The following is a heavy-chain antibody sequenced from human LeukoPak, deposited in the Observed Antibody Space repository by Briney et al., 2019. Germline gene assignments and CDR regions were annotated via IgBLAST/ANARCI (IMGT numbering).Heavy chain of an antibody. CDR3: ARDHCRGGSCSLWFDP. V-gene: IGHV3-21*01. Sequence: GGSLRLSCAASGFTFSSYSMNWVRQAPGKGLEWVSSISSSSSYIYYADSVKGRFTISRDNSKNTLYLQMNSLRAEDTAVYYCARDHCRGGSCSLWFDPWGQGTLVTVSS. J-gene: IGHJ5*02. D-gene: IGHD2-15*01. CDR1: GFTFSSYS. CDR2: ISSSSSYI.